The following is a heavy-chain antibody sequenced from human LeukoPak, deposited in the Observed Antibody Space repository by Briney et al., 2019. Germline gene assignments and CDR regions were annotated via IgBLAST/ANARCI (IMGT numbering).Heavy chain of an antibody. CDR1: GYTFTSYY. J-gene: IGHJ4*02. D-gene: IGHD1-26*01. V-gene: IGHV1-46*01. CDR2: INPSSAYT. CDR3: ARDRNSGSYCSDY. Sequence: ASVKVLCKASGYTFTSYYIHWVRQAPGQGPEWVGIINPSSAYTTYSQKFQGRVTMTRDTSTSTVYMELSGLTSEDTAVYYCARDRNSGSYCSDYWGQGTLVTVSS.